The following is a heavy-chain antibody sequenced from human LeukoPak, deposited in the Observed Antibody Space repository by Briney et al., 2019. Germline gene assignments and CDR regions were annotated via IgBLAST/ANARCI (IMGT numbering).Heavy chain of an antibody. D-gene: IGHD3-10*01. CDR3: ARDNNYYGSGSYYNVGVY. V-gene: IGHV3-21*01. J-gene: IGHJ4*02. CDR1: GFTFSSYS. CDR2: ISSSSSYI. Sequence: GGSLRLSCAASGFTFSSYSMNWVRQAPGKGLEWVSSISSSSSYIYYADSVKGRFTISRGNAKNSLYLQMNSLRAEDTAVYYCARDNNYYGSGSYYNVGVYWGQGTLVTVSS.